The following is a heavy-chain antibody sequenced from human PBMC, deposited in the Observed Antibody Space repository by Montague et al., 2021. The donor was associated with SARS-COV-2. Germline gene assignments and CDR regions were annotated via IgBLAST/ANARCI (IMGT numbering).Heavy chain of an antibody. J-gene: IGHJ5*02. D-gene: IGHD4-17*01. CDR2: IYWDDDK. Sequence: ALVKPTQTLTLMCTFSGFSLNTSGEGVGWVRQPPGKALEWLALIYWDDDKRYSPSLKSRSTISKDTTKNEVVLTVANMDPVDTATYYCARYGDYGSWFDPWGQGTLVTVSS. V-gene: IGHV2-5*02. CDR3: ARYGDYGSWFDP. CDR1: GFSLNTSGEG.